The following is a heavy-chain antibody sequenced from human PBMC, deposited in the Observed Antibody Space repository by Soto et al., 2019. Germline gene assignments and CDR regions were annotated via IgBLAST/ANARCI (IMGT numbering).Heavy chain of an antibody. CDR2: IIPIFGTA. CDR1: GGTFSSYA. D-gene: IGHD6-6*01. Sequence: QVQLVQSGAEVKKPGSSVKVSCKASGGTFSSYAISWVRQAPGQGLEWMGGIIPIFGTANYAQKFQGRVTSTADKSTSKAHMELSSLRSEDTAVYYCASRIAARVSYYYYGMDVWGQGATVTVSS. CDR3: ASRIAARVSYYYYGMDV. V-gene: IGHV1-69*06. J-gene: IGHJ6*02.